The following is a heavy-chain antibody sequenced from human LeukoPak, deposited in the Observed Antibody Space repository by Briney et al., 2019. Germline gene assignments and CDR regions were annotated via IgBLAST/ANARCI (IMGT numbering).Heavy chain of an antibody. V-gene: IGHV3-30-3*01. J-gene: IGHJ6*02. CDR2: ISYDGSNK. Sequence: GRSLRLSCAASGFTFSSYAMNWVRQAPGKGLEWVAFISYDGSNKYYADSVKGRFTISRDNSKNTLYLQMNSLRAEDTAVYYCASQGGLLWFGELSGGMDVWGQGTSVTVSS. D-gene: IGHD3-10*01. CDR1: GFTFSSYA. CDR3: ASQGGLLWFGELSGGMDV.